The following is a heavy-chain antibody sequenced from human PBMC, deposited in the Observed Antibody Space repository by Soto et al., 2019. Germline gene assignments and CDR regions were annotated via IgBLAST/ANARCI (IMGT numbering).Heavy chain of an antibody. D-gene: IGHD6-6*01. Sequence: EVQLVESGGGLVQPGGSLRLSCAASGFTFSSYSMNWVRQAPGKGLEWVSYISSSSSTIYYADSVKGRFTISRDNAKNSLYLQMNSLRAEDTAVYYCARDGGSGSSGWFDPWGQGTLVTVSS. V-gene: IGHV3-48*01. CDR1: GFTFSSYS. CDR2: ISSSSSTI. CDR3: ARDGGSGSSGWFDP. J-gene: IGHJ5*02.